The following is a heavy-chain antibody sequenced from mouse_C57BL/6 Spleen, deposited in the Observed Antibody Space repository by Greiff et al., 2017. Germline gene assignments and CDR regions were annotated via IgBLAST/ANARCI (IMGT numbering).Heavy chain of an antibody. J-gene: IGHJ2*01. CDR1: GYSFTDYN. CDR3: ASLSTVVATWYCDY. Sequence: VQLQQSGPELVKPGASVKISCKASGYSFTDYNMNWVKQSNGKSLEWIGVINPNYGTTSYNQKFKGKATLTVDQSSSTAYMQLNSLTSEDSAVYYCASLSTVVATWYCDYWGQGTTLTVSS. D-gene: IGHD1-1*01. CDR2: INPNYGTT. V-gene: IGHV1-39*01.